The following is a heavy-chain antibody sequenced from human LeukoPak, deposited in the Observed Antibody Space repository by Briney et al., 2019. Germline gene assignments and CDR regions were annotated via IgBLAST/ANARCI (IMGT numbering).Heavy chain of an antibody. D-gene: IGHD4-23*01. Sequence: PSETLSLTCTVSGGSISSSNYYWGWIRQPPGKGLEWIGSIYYSGSTYYNPSLKSRVTISVDTSKNQFSLKLSSVTAADTAMYYCARRASTVVTFNDYWGQGTLVTVSS. V-gene: IGHV4-39*01. J-gene: IGHJ4*02. CDR1: GGSISSSNYY. CDR2: IYYSGST. CDR3: ARRASTVVTFNDY.